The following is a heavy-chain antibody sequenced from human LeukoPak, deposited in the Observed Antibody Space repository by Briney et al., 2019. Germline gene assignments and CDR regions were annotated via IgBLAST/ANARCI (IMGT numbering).Heavy chain of an antibody. V-gene: IGHV3-21*01. J-gene: IGHJ4*02. CDR2: ISSSSSYI. CDR1: GFTFSSYS. Sequence: GESLKISCAASGFTFSSYSMNWVRQAPGKGLEWVSSISSSSSYIYYADSVKGRFTISRDNAKNSLYLQMNSLRAEDTAVYYCASTPEYDFWSGYYPFDYWGQGTLVTVSS. CDR3: ASTPEYDFWSGYYPFDY. D-gene: IGHD3-3*01.